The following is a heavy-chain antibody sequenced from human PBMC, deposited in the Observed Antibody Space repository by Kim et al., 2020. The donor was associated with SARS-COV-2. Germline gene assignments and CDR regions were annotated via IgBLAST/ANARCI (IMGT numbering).Heavy chain of an antibody. J-gene: IGHJ6*02. CDR2: INAGNGNT. D-gene: IGHD6-13*01. CDR3: ARPKSGAIAAAQRGYYYYGMDV. Sequence: ASVKVSCKASGYTFTSYAMHWVRQAPGQRLEWMGWINAGNGNTKYSQKFQGRVTITRDTSASTAYMELSSLRSEDTAVYYCARPKSGAIAAAQRGYYYYGMDVWGQGTTVTVSS. CDR1: GYTFTSYA. V-gene: IGHV1-3*01.